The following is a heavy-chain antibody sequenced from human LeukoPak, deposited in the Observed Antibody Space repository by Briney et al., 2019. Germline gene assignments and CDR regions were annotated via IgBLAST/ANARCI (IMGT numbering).Heavy chain of an antibody. CDR1: GYIFTSYD. CDR2: MNPNSGNT. V-gene: IGHV1-8*03. Sequence: ASVKVSCKASGYIFTSYDINWVRQATGQGLEWMGWMNPNSGNTGYAQKFQGRVTITRNTSISTAYMELSSLRSEDTAVYYCARGPFVTIFGVVRAFDIWGQGTMVTVSS. CDR3: ARGPFVTIFGVVRAFDI. D-gene: IGHD3-3*01. J-gene: IGHJ3*02.